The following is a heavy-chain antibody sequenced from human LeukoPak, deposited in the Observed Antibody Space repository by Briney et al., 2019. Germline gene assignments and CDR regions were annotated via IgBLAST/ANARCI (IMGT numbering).Heavy chain of an antibody. CDR3: ARSYDTNFDY. CDR2: IYFSGST. CDR1: GGSFSGYY. V-gene: IGHV4-59*01. Sequence: SETLSLTCAVYGGSFSGYYWSWIRQPPGKGLEWVGYIYFSGSTSYNPSLKSRVTISVDRSKNQFSLKLSSVAAADTAVYYCARSYDTNFDYWGQGTLVTVSS. J-gene: IGHJ4*02. D-gene: IGHD3-3*01.